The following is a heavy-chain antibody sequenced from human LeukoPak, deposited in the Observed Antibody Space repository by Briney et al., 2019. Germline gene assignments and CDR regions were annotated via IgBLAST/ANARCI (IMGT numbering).Heavy chain of an antibody. Sequence: GGSLRLSCAASGFTFSSYEMNWVRQAPGKGLEWISYISSSGSTICYADSVKGRFTISRDNAKNSLYLQMNSLRAEDTAVYYCARAPGWLPFDFWGQGTLVTVSS. CDR2: ISSSGSTI. D-gene: IGHD5-24*01. V-gene: IGHV3-48*03. CDR3: ARAPGWLPFDF. CDR1: GFTFSSYE. J-gene: IGHJ4*02.